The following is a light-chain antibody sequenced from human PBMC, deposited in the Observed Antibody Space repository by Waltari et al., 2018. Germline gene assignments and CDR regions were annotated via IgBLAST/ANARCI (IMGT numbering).Light chain of an antibody. Sequence: EIVLTQSPGTLSLSPGERATLSCRASQRISSYLAWYQQKPGQAPRLLIHGASTRATGIPDRFSGSGSGTDFTLTISRLDPEDFAVYYCQQYGSSPWTFGQGTKVEIK. V-gene: IGKV3-20*01. CDR1: QRISSY. CDR2: GAS. J-gene: IGKJ1*01. CDR3: QQYGSSPWT.